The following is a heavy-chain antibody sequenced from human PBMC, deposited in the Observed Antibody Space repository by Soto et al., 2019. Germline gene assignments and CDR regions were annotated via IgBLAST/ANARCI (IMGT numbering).Heavy chain of an antibody. CDR1: GFTVSSNY. CDR3: ARERYCSGGSCYWYFDL. Sequence: EVQLVETGGGLIQPGGSLRLSCAASGFTVSSNYMSWVRQAPGKGLEWVSVIYSGGSTYYADSVKGRFTISRDNSKNTLYLQMNSLRAEDTAVYYCARERYCSGGSCYWYFDLWGRGTLVTVDS. D-gene: IGHD2-15*01. CDR2: IYSGGST. J-gene: IGHJ2*01. V-gene: IGHV3-53*02.